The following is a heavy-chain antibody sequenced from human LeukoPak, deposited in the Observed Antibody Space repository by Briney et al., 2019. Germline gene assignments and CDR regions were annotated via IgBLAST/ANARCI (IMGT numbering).Heavy chain of an antibody. V-gene: IGHV3-53*01. Sequence: GSLRLSCAASGFTVSSNYMSWVRQAPGKGLEWVSVLYSGGSTYYADSVKGRFTISRDNSKNTLYLQMNSLRAEDTAVYYCARGPPRGYSYGFGYFDYWGQGTLVTVSS. CDR3: ARGPPRGYSYGFGYFDY. CDR2: LYSGGST. CDR1: GFTVSSNY. D-gene: IGHD5-18*01. J-gene: IGHJ4*02.